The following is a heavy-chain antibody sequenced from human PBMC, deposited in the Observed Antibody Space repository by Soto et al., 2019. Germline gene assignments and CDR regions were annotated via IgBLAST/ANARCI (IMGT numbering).Heavy chain of an antibody. V-gene: IGHV1-69*13. Sequence: ASVKVSCKASGGTFSSYAISWVRQAPGQGLEWMGGIIPIFGTANYAQKFQGRVTITADESTSTAYMELSSLRSEDTAVYYCARDIGKFGPGTMIVPGDYWGQGTLVTVSS. J-gene: IGHJ4*02. CDR3: ARDIGKFGPGTMIVPGDY. CDR2: IIPIFGTA. D-gene: IGHD3-22*01. CDR1: GGTFSSYA.